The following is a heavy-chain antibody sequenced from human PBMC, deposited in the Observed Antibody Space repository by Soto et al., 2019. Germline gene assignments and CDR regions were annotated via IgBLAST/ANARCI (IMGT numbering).Heavy chain of an antibody. Sequence: QVQLVESGGGVVQPGTSLRLSCAASGFTFKNYGMHWVRQAPGKGLEWVAIVYYDGSNQYYADSVKGRFTISRDNSKNTLYLHMNSLRVDDTAMYYCARDLSDYWGQGTLVTVSS. CDR1: GFTFKNYG. J-gene: IGHJ4*02. CDR2: VYYDGSNQ. V-gene: IGHV3-33*01. CDR3: ARDLSDY.